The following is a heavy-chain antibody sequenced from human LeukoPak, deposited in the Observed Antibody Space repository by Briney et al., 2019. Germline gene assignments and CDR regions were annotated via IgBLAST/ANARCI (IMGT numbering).Heavy chain of an antibody. CDR3: ARQGASSFWGSYDY. D-gene: IGHD1-26*01. CDR1: AASFSTYY. CDR2: IYTSGST. Sequence: PSATLSLTCTVSAASFSTYYWSWIRQPAGKGLEWIGRIYTSGSTNYDPSLRSRVTLSADKSKNQFSLRLTSVTAADTAVYYCARQGASSFWGSYDYWGQGTSVTVSS. V-gene: IGHV4-4*07. J-gene: IGHJ4*02.